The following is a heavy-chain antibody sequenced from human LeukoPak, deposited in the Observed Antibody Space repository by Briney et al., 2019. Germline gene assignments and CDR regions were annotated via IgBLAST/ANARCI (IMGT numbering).Heavy chain of an antibody. CDR1: GGPISRYY. CDR2: IYSGNT. CDR3: ASRGVVRGISYYFDY. V-gene: IGHV4-59*01. D-gene: IGHD3-10*02. J-gene: IGHJ4*02. Sequence: PSETLSLTCTVSGGPISRYYWSWIRQPPGKGLEWIGYIYSGNTNYNPSLKSRVTISVDTSKNQFSLKLTSVTAADAAVYYCASRGVVRGISYYFDYWGQGALVTISS.